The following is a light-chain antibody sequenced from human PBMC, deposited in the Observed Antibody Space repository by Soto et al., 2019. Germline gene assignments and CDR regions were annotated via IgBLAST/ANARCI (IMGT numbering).Light chain of an antibody. Sequence: DIQMTQSPSSLSASVGDRVTITCRASQGIRHYLAWYQQKPGKVPKLLIYAASTLQSGVPSRFSGSGSGTDFTLTISSLQPEDVATYYGQKYNSALGTFGPGTKVDIK. V-gene: IGKV1-27*01. J-gene: IGKJ3*01. CDR3: QKYNSALGT. CDR1: QGIRHY. CDR2: AAS.